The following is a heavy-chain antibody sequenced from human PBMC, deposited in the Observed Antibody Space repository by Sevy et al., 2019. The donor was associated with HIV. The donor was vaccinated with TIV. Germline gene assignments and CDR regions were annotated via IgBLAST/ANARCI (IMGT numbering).Heavy chain of an antibody. J-gene: IGHJ4*02. Sequence: GGSLRLSCAASGFTFNTYSLIWVRQTPGKGLEWLSFIGTAAGVTYYASSVKGRFTISIDNAKNSLYLQMNSLRDEDTAVYYCARCPGHYSIDYWGQGTLVTVSS. CDR1: GFTFNTYS. CDR2: IGTAAGVT. CDR3: ARCPGHYSIDY. D-gene: IGHD2-21*01. V-gene: IGHV3-48*02.